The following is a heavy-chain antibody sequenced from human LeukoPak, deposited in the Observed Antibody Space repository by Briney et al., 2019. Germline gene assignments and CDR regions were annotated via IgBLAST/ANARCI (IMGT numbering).Heavy chain of an antibody. D-gene: IGHD5-12*01. Sequence: PSETLSLTCAVSGYSISSSYYWGWIRQPPGKGLEWIGSIYHSGSTYYNPSLKSRVTISVDTSKNQFSLRLSSVTAADTAVYYCARGVVVAANWFDPWGQGTLVTVPS. V-gene: IGHV4-38-2*01. CDR1: GYSISSSYY. CDR3: ARGVVVAANWFDP. CDR2: IYHSGST. J-gene: IGHJ5*02.